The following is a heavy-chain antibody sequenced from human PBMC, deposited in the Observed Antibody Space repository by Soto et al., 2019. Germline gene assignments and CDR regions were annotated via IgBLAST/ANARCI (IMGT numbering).Heavy chain of an antibody. CDR3: ARTVGATTNYYGMDV. V-gene: IGHV3-33*01. CDR1: GFTFSSYG. CDR2: IWYDGSNK. J-gene: IGHJ6*02. D-gene: IGHD1-26*01. Sequence: GGSLRLSCAASGFTFSSYGMHWVRQAPGKGLEWVAVIWYDGSNKYYADSVKGRFTISRDNSKNTLCLQMNSLRAEDTAVYYCARTVGATTNYYGMDVWGQGTTVTVS.